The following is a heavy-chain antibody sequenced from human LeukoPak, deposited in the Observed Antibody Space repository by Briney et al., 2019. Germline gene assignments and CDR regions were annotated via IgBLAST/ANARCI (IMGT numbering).Heavy chain of an antibody. Sequence: SETLSLTCTVSGGSISSGGYYWSWLRQHPGKGLEWIGYIYYSGSTYYNPSLKSRVTISVDTSKNQFSLKLSSVTAADTAVYYCARAAGYYDSSGYRRYFDYWGQGTLVTVSS. V-gene: IGHV4-31*03. CDR3: ARAAGYYDSSGYRRYFDY. CDR2: IYYSGST. J-gene: IGHJ4*02. D-gene: IGHD3-22*01. CDR1: GGSISSGGYY.